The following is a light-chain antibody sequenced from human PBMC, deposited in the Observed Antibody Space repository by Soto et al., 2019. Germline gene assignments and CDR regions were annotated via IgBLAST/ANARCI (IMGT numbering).Light chain of an antibody. CDR3: QQSYSTLPYT. Sequence: IQMTQSPSSLSASVGDRVTLRCRASRNISSDLNWYQQKPGKAPKLLIYRASTLQNGVPSRFSGAGSATDFTLPISSLQPADFATYSCQQSYSTLPYTFGQGTKVEIK. CDR2: RAS. V-gene: IGKV1-39*01. J-gene: IGKJ2*01. CDR1: RNISSD.